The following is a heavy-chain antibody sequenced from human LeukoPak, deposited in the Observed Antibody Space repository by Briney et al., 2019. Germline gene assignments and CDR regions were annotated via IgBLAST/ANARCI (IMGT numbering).Heavy chain of an antibody. CDR3: ARDPRNSGYDFDY. J-gene: IGHJ4*02. D-gene: IGHD5-12*01. CDR2: ISYDGDNA. CDR1: GFTFSSYA. V-gene: IGHV3-30-3*01. Sequence: GGSLRLSCAASGFTFSSYAMSWVRQAPGKGLEWVAVISYDGDNAYYADSVKGRFTISRDNSKNTLYLQMNSLRPEDTAVYYCARDPRNSGYDFDYWGQGSLVTVSS.